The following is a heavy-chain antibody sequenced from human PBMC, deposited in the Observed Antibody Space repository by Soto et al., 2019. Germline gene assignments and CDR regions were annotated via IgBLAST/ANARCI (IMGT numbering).Heavy chain of an antibody. V-gene: IGHV3-74*01. CDR3: ARDHFGGNTDY. Sequence: EVQLVESGGDLVQPGGSLRLSCVASGFSFSSYWIHWVRNVPGKGLVWVSRINGAGSNTDYADSVKGRFTISRDNTKNTLYLQMNSLRADDTAVYYCARDHFGGNTDYWGQGTLVTVSS. CDR1: GFSFSSYW. D-gene: IGHD2-15*01. J-gene: IGHJ4*02. CDR2: INGAGSNT.